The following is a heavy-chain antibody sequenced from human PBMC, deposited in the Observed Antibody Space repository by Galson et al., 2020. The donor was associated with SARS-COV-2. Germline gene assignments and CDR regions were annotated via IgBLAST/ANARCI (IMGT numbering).Heavy chain of an antibody. CDR3: ARDCVVVPAGGFDP. CDR1: GGSISSSSYY. V-gene: IGHV4-39*07. Sequence: SETLSLTCTVSGGSISSSSYYWGWIRQPPGKGLEWIGSIYYSGSTYYNPSLKSRVTISVDTSKNQFSLKLSSVTAADTAVYYCARDCVVVPAGGFDPWGQGTLVTVSS. J-gene: IGHJ5*02. CDR2: IYYSGST. D-gene: IGHD2-2*01.